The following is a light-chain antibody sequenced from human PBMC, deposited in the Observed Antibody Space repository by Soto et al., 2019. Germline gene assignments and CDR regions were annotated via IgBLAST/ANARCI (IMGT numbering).Light chain of an antibody. CDR2: EVS. CDR3: SSYTGTDTLEV. V-gene: IGLV2-14*01. CDR1: SSDVGGYNY. J-gene: IGLJ2*01. Sequence: QSALTQPASVSGSPGRSITISCTGTSSDVGGYNYVSWYQQHPGKAPKLMIYEVSNRPSGVSNRFSASKSGNTASLTISGLQAEDEADYYCSSYTGTDTLEVFGGGTKLTVL.